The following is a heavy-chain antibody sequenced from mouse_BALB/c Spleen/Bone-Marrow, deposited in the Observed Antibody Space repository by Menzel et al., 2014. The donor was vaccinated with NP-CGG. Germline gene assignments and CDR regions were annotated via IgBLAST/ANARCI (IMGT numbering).Heavy chain of an antibody. CDR3: RSYDYAMDY. J-gene: IGHJ4*01. Sequence: LQQSGSELVRPGASVKLSCKASGYTFTSYWMHWVKQRPGQGPEWIGNIYPGSGSTNYDEKFKSKATLTVDTSSSTAYMQLSSLTSEDSAVYYCRSYDYAMDYWGQGTSVTVSS. D-gene: IGHD1-1*01. CDR2: IYPGSGST. V-gene: IGHV1S22*01. CDR1: GYTFTSYW.